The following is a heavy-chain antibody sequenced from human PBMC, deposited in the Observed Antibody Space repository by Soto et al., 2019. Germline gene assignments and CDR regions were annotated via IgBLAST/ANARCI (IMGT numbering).Heavy chain of an antibody. J-gene: IGHJ5*02. D-gene: IGHD1-26*01. V-gene: IGHV1-8*01. CDR2: MNPNSGNT. Sequence: ASVKVSCKASGYTFTSYDINWVRQATGQGLEWMGWMNPNSGNTGYAQKFQGRVTMTRNTSISTAYMELSSLRSEDTAVYYCARGRLAGGRGAANWSDPWGQGTLVTVSS. CDR1: GYTFTSYD. CDR3: ARGRLAGGRGAANWSDP.